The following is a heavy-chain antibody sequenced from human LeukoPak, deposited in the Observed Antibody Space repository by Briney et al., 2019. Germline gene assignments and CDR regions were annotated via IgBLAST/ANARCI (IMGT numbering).Heavy chain of an antibody. CDR3: ARDTDILTGNLFDP. D-gene: IGHD3-9*01. CDR2: IIPIFGTA. J-gene: IGHJ5*02. Sequence: ASVKVSCKASGGTFSSYAISWVQQAPGQGLEWMGGIIPIFGTANYAQKFQGRVTITADESTSTAYMELSSLRSEDTAVYYCARDTDILTGNLFDPWGQGTLVTVSS. V-gene: IGHV1-69*13. CDR1: GGTFSSYA.